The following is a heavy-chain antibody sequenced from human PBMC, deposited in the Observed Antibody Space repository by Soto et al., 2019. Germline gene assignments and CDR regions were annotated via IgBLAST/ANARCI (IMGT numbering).Heavy chain of an antibody. J-gene: IGHJ4*02. CDR3: ARGYYDYIWGSYPLLTYFDY. Sequence: SETLSLTCAVYGGSFSGYYWSWIRQPPGKGLEWIGEINHSGSTNYNPSLKSRVTISVDTSKNQFSLKLSSVTDADTAVYYCARGYYDYIWGSYPLLTYFDYWGQGTLVTVSS. CDR2: INHSGST. CDR1: GGSFSGYY. V-gene: IGHV4-34*01. D-gene: IGHD3-16*02.